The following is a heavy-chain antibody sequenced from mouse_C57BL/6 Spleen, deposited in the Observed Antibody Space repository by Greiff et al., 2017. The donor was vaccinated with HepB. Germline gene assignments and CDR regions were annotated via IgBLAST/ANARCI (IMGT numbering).Heavy chain of an antibody. D-gene: IGHD1-1*01. Sequence: VQLQQSGAELVKPGASVKISCKASGYAFSSYWMNWVKQRPGKGLEWIGQIYPGDGDTNYNGKFKGKATLTADKSSSTAYMQLSSLTSEDSAVYFCARGLLRGYYFDYWGQGNTLTVSS. J-gene: IGHJ2*01. V-gene: IGHV1-80*01. CDR3: ARGLLRGYYFDY. CDR2: IYPGDGDT. CDR1: GYAFSSYW.